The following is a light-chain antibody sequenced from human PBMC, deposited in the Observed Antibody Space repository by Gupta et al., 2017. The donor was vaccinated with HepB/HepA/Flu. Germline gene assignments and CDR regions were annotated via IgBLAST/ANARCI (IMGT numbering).Light chain of an antibody. CDR2: AAS. CDR1: QGISAY. CDR3: QKLNWYPLT. V-gene: IGKV1-9*01. Sequence: DIQLTQSPSFLSASVGDRVTITCRASQGISAYLAWYQQKPEKAPELLIYAASTLQSGVPSRFSGSGFGTEFTLTISSLQPEDFATYYCQKLNWYPLTFGGGTKVEIK. J-gene: IGKJ4*01.